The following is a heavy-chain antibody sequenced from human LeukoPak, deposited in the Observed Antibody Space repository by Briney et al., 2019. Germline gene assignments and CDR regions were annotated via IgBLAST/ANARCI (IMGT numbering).Heavy chain of an antibody. V-gene: IGHV3-23*01. CDR1: GFTCSIYG. J-gene: IGHJ4*02. CDR2: INSGGGT. CDR3: AKDHGD. Sequence: GGSLRLSCAASGFTCSIYGMTWVRQAPGKGLEWVSTINSGGGTYYADSVKGRFTISRDNSKNTLDLQMNSLRAEDTAVYYCAKDHGDWGQGTLVTVSS. D-gene: IGHD3-3*01.